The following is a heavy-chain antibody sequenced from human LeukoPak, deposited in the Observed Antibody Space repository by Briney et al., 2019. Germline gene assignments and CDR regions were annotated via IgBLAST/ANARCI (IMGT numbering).Heavy chain of an antibody. CDR2: INSDGSST. V-gene: IGHV3-74*01. Sequence: GGSLRLSCAASGFSFSSHNMIWVRQAPGKGLVWVSRINSDGSSTAYADSVKGRFTMSRDNAKNTLYLQMNSLRAEDTAVYYCAITYTSGYFDCWGQGTLVTVSS. CDR1: GFSFSSHN. J-gene: IGHJ4*02. D-gene: IGHD5-18*01. CDR3: AITYTSGYFDC.